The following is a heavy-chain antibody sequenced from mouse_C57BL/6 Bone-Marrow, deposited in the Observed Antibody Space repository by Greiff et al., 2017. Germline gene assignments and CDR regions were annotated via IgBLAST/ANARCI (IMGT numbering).Heavy chain of an antibody. J-gene: IGHJ2*01. D-gene: IGHD1-1*01. CDR2: IYPGSGST. Sequence: QVQLQQPGAELVKPGASVKMSCKASGYTFTSYWITWVKQRPGQGLEWIGDIYPGSGSTNYNEKFKSKATLTVDTSANTAYMQLSCLTSEDSTVYYCEESYGDYWGQGTTLTVSS. CDR1: GYTFTSYW. V-gene: IGHV1-55*01. CDR3: EESYGDY.